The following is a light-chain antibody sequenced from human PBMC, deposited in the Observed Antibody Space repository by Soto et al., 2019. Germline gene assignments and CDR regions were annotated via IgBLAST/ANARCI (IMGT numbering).Light chain of an antibody. Sequence: EIVLTQSPGTLSLSPGERATLSCRTSQSVGSYLGWYQQKPGQAPRLLITDASNRPPGIPARFSGSGSGTDFTLTITSLEPDDFAVYYCQQCRNSPYTFGQGTKLEIK. CDR1: QSVGSY. J-gene: IGKJ2*01. CDR3: QQCRNSPYT. V-gene: IGKV3-11*01. CDR2: DAS.